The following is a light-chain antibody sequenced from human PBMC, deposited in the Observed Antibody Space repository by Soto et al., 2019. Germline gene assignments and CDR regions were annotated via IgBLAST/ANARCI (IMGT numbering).Light chain of an antibody. CDR1: QSVSSSY. J-gene: IGKJ1*01. Sequence: EIVLTQSPGTLSLPPGERATLSCRASQSVSSSYLAWYQQKPGQAPRLLIYDASNRATGIPARFSGSGSGTDFTLTISSLEPEDFAVYYCQQRSNWTFGQGTKVDIK. V-gene: IGKV3D-20*02. CDR2: DAS. CDR3: QQRSNWT.